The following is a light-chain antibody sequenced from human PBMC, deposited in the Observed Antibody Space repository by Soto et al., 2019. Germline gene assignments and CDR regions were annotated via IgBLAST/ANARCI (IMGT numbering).Light chain of an antibody. CDR3: QQRRNWPVT. J-gene: IGKJ4*01. Sequence: EIVLTQSPATLSLSPGERATLSCRASQSVYNYLAWYQQKPGQAPRLLIYDASNRATGIPARFSGSGSGTDFTLTISSLEPEDFAVYFCQQRRNWPVTFGGGTKVEIK. V-gene: IGKV3-11*01. CDR1: QSVYNY. CDR2: DAS.